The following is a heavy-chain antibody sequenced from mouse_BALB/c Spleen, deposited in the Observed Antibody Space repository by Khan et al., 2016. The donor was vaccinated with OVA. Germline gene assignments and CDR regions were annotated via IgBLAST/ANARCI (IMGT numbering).Heavy chain of an antibody. CDR3: TIHGYVAWFTY. CDR2: IVPFSGGT. J-gene: IGHJ3*01. D-gene: IGHD2-2*01. CDR1: GYSFTSYY. V-gene: IGHV1-42*01. Sequence: VQLKQSGPELMKPGASVKISCKASGYSFTSYYIHWVMQSLRKRLQWIGYIVPFSGGTTYNQNFKGKATLTVDKSSSTAYIHLSNLTSEDSAVYDCTIHGYVAWFTYWGQGTLVTVSA.